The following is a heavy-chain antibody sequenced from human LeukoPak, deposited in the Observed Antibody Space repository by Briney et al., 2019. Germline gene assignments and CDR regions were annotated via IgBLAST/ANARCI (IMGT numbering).Heavy chain of an antibody. Sequence: GGSLRLSCAGSGFTFSRYSMNWFRQAPGKGLERVSSISSSSSYIFYADSVKGRFTISRDNANNSLYLQMSSLRAEDTAVYYCARDAQWLVPEGYYFHMDVWGKGTTVTVSS. J-gene: IGHJ6*03. V-gene: IGHV3-21*01. CDR2: ISSSSSYI. D-gene: IGHD6-19*01. CDR3: ARDAQWLVPEGYYFHMDV. CDR1: GFTFSRYS.